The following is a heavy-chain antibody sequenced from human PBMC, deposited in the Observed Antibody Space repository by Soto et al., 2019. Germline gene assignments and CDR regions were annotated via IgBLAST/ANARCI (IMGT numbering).Heavy chain of an antibody. Sequence: SETLSLTCTVSGGSISSSSYYWGWIRQPPGKGLEWIGEINHSGSTNYNPSLKSRVTISVDTSKNQFSLKLSSVTAADTAVYYCARGYSSSTRYNWFDPWGQGTLVTVSS. CDR2: INHSGST. CDR3: ARGYSSSTRYNWFDP. D-gene: IGHD6-6*01. V-gene: IGHV4-39*07. J-gene: IGHJ5*02. CDR1: GGSISSSSYY.